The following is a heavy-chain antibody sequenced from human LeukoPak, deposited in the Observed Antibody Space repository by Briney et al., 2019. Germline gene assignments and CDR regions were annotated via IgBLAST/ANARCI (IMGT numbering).Heavy chain of an antibody. CDR2: ISGSGGGT. CDR3: AKSRSPGYSMGYDPDY. V-gene: IGHV3-23*01. J-gene: IGHJ4*02. CDR1: GFTFSTYG. Sequence: GGSLRLSCGASGFTFSTYGMNRVRQAPGKGLEWVSAISGSGGGTFYTHSVKGRFTISRDNSKNTLFLQMNGLRAEDTATYYCAKSRSPGYSMGYDPDYWGQGTLVIVST. D-gene: IGHD5-18*01.